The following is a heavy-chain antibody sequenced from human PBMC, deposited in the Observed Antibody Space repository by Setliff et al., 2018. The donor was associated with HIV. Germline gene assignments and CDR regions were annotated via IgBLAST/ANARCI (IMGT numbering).Heavy chain of an antibody. V-gene: IGHV4-31*03. J-gene: IGHJ5*02. CDR2: IYYSGST. CDR3: AIAGWDYYDTTLLGGSFDP. D-gene: IGHD3-22*01. Sequence: SETLSLTCSVSGGSISSGTYYWSWIRQLPGKGLEWIGYIYYSGSTYYNPSLKSRVTISLDTSKNHYSLNLTSVTAADTAVYYCAIAGWDYYDTTLLGGSFDPWGQGTLVTVS. CDR1: GGSISSGTYY.